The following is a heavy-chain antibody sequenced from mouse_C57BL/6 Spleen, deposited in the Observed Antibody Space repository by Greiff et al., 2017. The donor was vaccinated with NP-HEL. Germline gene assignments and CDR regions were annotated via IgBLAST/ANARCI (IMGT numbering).Heavy chain of an antibody. CDR3: AREEGQLRLPWFAY. Sequence: EVNLVESGGGLVKPGGSLKLSCAASGFTFSSYAMSWVRQTPEKRLEWVATISDGGSYTYYPDNVKGRFTISRDNAKNNLYLQMSHLKSEDTAMYYCAREEGQLRLPWFAYWGQGTLVTVSA. CDR1: GFTFSSYA. D-gene: IGHD3-2*02. J-gene: IGHJ3*01. V-gene: IGHV5-4*01. CDR2: ISDGGSYT.